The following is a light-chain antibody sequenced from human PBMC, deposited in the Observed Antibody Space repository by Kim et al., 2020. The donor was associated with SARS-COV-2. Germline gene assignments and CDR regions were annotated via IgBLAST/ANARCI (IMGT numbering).Light chain of an antibody. Sequence: VATGKRATLSCRARQRVSSNLAWYQQKPGQAPRLLIYGASTRATGIPARFSASGSGTEFTLTISRLQSEEFAVYYCQQYYNWPYTFGQGTKLEIK. V-gene: IGKV3-15*01. J-gene: IGKJ2*01. CDR3: QQYYNWPYT. CDR1: QRVSSN. CDR2: GAS.